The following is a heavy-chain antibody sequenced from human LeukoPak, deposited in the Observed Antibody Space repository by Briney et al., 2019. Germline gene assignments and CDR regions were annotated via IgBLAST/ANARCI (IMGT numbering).Heavy chain of an antibody. CDR1: GFTFSSYA. CDR3: ANPCSGGSCYPDY. D-gene: IGHD2-15*01. J-gene: IGHJ4*02. V-gene: IGHV3-23*01. Sequence: GGSLRLSCATSGFTFSSYAVSWVRQAPGKGLEWVSAISAGGTTTYYADSVKGRFTISRDDSRNTLYLDMDSLRVEDTAVYYCANPCSGGSCYPDYWGQGTLVTVAS. CDR2: ISAGGTTT.